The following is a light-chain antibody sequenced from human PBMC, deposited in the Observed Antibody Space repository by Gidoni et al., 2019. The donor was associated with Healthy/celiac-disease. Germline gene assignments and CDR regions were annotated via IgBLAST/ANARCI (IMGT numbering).Light chain of an antibody. CDR1: QSVSSN. CDR2: GAS. J-gene: IGKJ1*01. V-gene: IGKV3-15*01. CDR3: QQRGT. Sequence: EIVMTQSPATLSVSPGDRATHSCRASQSVSSNLAWYQQKPGQALRLLSSGASTRATGIPARFSGSGSGPEFTLTIRSLQSEDFAVYYCQQRGTFGQGTKVEIK.